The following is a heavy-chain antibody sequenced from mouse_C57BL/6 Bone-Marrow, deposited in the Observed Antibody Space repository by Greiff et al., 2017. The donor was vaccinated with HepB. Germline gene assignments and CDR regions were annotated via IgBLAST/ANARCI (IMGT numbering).Heavy chain of an antibody. J-gene: IGHJ3*01. CDR2: IRSKSSNYAT. CDR3: VRVGYYCSSYVEFAY. V-gene: IGHV10-3*01. CDR1: GFTFNTYA. Sequence: DAGGGLVQPKGSLKLSCAASGFTFNTYAMHWVRQAPGKGLEWVARIRSKSSNYATYYADSVKDRFTISRDDSQSMLYLQMNNLKTEDTAMYYCVRVGYYCSSYVEFAYWGQGTLVTVSA. D-gene: IGHD1-1*01.